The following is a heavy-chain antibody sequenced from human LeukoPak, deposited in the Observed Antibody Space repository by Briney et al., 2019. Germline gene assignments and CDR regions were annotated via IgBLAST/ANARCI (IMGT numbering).Heavy chain of an antibody. Sequence: ASVKVTCKASGYTFTGYYMHWVRQAPGQGLEWMGWINPNSGGTNYVQKFQGRVTMTRDTSISTAYMELSRLRSDDTAVYYCARDHDSSSPGGDWGQGTLVTVSS. D-gene: IGHD6-6*01. J-gene: IGHJ4*02. CDR1: GYTFTGYY. CDR3: ARDHDSSSPGGD. CDR2: INPNSGGT. V-gene: IGHV1-2*02.